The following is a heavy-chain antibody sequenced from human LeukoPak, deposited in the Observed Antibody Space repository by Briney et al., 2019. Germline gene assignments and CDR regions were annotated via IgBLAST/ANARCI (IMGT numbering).Heavy chain of an antibody. V-gene: IGHV4-59*01. D-gene: IGHD1-14*01. J-gene: IGHJ6*02. CDR2: IYYSGST. Sequence: SETLSLTCTVSGGSISSYYWSWIRQPPGKGLEWIGYIYYSGSTNYNPSLKSRVTISVDTSKNQFSLKLSSVTAADTAVYYCAREGGNHFDYYYGMDVWGQGTTVTVSS. CDR3: AREGGNHFDYYYGMDV. CDR1: GGSISSYY.